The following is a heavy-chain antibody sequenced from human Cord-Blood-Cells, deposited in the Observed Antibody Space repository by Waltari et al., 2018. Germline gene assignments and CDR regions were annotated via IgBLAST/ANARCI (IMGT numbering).Heavy chain of an antibody. J-gene: IGHJ2*01. CDR1: GGSFRGYY. CDR2: INHSGST. D-gene: IGHD3-10*01. CDR3: ARFRGSGSYWYFDL. Sequence: QVQLQQWGAGLLKPSETLSLTCAVYGGSFRGYYWSWIRQPPGKGLEWIGEINHSGSTNYNPSLKSRVTISVDTSKNQFSLKLSSVTAADTAVYYCARFRGSGSYWYFDLWGRGTLVTVSS. V-gene: IGHV4-34*01.